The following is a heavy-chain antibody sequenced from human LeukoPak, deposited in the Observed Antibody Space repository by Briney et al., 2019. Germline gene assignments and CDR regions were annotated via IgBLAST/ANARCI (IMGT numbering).Heavy chain of an antibody. CDR3: AKDQAGTWGLDY. D-gene: IGHD3-10*01. CDR2: VRPDGSSQ. CDR1: GFTFSNFG. Sequence: GGSLRLSCAASGFTFSNFGMHWVRQAPGKGLEWVAFVRPDGSSQYYADSVKVRFTISRDNSKNTLYLQMNSLRAEDTAFYYCAKDQAGTWGLDYWGQGTLVTVSS. V-gene: IGHV3-30*02. J-gene: IGHJ4*02.